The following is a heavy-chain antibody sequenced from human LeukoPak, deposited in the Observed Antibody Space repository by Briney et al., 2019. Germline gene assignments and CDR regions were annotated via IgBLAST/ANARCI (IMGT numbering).Heavy chain of an antibody. J-gene: IGHJ4*02. D-gene: IGHD5-18*01. CDR1: GGTFSSYA. Sequence: GASVKVSCKASGGTFSSYAISWVRQAPGQGLEWMRGIIPIFGTANYAQKFQGRVTITAYESTSTAYMELSSLRSEDTAVYYCARVPGYSYDPPFDYWGQGTLVTVSS. CDR3: ARVPGYSYDPPFDY. CDR2: IIPIFGTA. V-gene: IGHV1-69*13.